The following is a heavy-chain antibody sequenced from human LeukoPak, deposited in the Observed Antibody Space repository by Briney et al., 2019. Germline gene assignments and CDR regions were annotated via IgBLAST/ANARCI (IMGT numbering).Heavy chain of an antibody. CDR1: GFTFSSYG. V-gene: IGHV3-30*02. CDR2: IRYDGSNK. D-gene: IGHD2-2*02. CDR3: AKDWNQLLYGNNWFDP. Sequence: PGGSLRLSCAASGFTFSSYGMHWVRQAPGKGLEWVAFIRYDGSNKYYADSVKGRFTISRDNSKNTLYLQMNSLRAEDTAVYYCAKDWNQLLYGNNWFDPWGQGTLVTVSS. J-gene: IGHJ5*02.